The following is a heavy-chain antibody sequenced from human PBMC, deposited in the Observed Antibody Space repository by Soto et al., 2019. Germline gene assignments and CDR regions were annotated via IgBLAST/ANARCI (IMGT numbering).Heavy chain of an antibody. CDR2: ISYTTNYI. V-gene: IGHV3-21*06. J-gene: IGHJ4*02. Sequence: PGGSLSLSCAASGFTFTMYSMNWVRQAPGKGLEWVSSISYTTNYIYYGDSMTGRFTSSRDNAKNCLYLEMNSLRAEDTAVYYCARESEDLTSNFDYWGQGTLVTVFS. CDR3: ARESEDLTSNFDY. CDR1: GFTFTMYS.